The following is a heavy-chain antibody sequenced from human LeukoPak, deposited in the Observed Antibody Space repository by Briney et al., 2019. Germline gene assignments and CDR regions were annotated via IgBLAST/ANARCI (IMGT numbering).Heavy chain of an antibody. CDR2: IYYSGST. Sequence: SETLSLTCTVSGGSISSSSYYWGWIRQPPGKGLEWIGSIYYSGSTYYNPSLKSRVTISVDTSKNQFSLKLSSVTAADTAVYYCARAQEVVVIGPNYYYYMDVWGKGTTVTISS. V-gene: IGHV4-39*07. CDR3: ARAQEVVVIGPNYYYYMDV. CDR1: GGSISSSSYY. J-gene: IGHJ6*03. D-gene: IGHD3-22*01.